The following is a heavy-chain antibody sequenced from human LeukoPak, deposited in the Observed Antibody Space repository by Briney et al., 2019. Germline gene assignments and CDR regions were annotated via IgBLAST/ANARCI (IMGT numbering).Heavy chain of an antibody. CDR2: ISAYNGNT. CDR1: GYTFTSYG. Sequence: ASVKVSCKASGYTFTSYGISWVRQAPGQGLEWMGWISAYNGNTNYAQKLQGRVTMTTDTSTSTAYMELRSLRSDDTAVYYCARAFCSGSICYPLYYFDYWGQGTLVTVSS. V-gene: IGHV1-18*01. CDR3: ARAFCSGSICYPLYYFDY. D-gene: IGHD2-15*01. J-gene: IGHJ4*02.